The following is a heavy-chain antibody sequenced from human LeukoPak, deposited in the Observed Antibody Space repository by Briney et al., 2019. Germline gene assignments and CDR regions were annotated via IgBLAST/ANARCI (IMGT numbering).Heavy chain of an antibody. CDR1: GFTFSDYY. J-gene: IGHJ6*02. CDR3: ARVYDDSSGYYYYYYGMDV. CDR2: ISSSGSTI. Sequence: GGSLRLSCAASGFTFSDYYMSRIRQAPGKGLEWVSYISSSGSTIYYADSVKGRFTISRDNAKNSLYLQMNSLRAEDTAVYYCARVYDDSSGYYYYYYGMDVWGQGTTVTVSS. V-gene: IGHV3-11*01. D-gene: IGHD3-22*01.